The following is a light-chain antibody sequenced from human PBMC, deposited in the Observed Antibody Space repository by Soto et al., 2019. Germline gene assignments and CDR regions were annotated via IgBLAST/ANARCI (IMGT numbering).Light chain of an antibody. V-gene: IGKV1-5*01. J-gene: IGKJ1*01. CDR3: QQYQSSWT. CDR1: QSISSW. CDR2: DAS. Sequence: DIQMTQSPSTLSASVGDRVIITFRASQSISSWLAWYQQKPGKAPNLLIYDASSLESGVPSRFSGSGSGTEFTLTISSLQPDDFATYYCQQYQSSWTFGQGTKVDIK.